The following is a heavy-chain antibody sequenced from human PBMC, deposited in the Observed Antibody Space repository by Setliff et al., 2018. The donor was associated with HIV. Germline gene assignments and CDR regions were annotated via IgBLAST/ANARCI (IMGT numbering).Heavy chain of an antibody. J-gene: IGHJ4*01. Sequence: GASVKVSCKTSGGTFSSYAVSWVRQAPGQGLEWMGGIIPAFGTANYAQKFQGRVTITTDESTSTAYMELSGLRSEDTAVYFCARDGLLVAGTRFDYWGQGTLVTVSS. D-gene: IGHD6-19*01. CDR3: ARDGLLVAGTRFDY. CDR2: IIPAFGTA. CDR1: GGTFSSYA. V-gene: IGHV1-69*05.